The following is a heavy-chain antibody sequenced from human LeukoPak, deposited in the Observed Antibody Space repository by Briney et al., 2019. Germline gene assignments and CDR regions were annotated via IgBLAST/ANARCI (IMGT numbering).Heavy chain of an antibody. CDR1: GLTLTNTW. J-gene: IGHJ4*02. Sequence: GGSLRLSCAASGLTLTNTWMTWVRQAPGKGLEWVDRIKSKNDGETTDYTAPVKGRFTISRDDSKNTLYLQMNSLKTEDTAVYYCVGKFLGYWGRGTLVTVSS. D-gene: IGHD1-26*01. V-gene: IGHV3-15*05. CDR2: IKSKNDGETT. CDR3: VGKFLGY.